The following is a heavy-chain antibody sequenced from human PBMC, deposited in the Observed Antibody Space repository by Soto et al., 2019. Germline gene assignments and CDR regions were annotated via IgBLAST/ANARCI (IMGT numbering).Heavy chain of an antibody. CDR3: ARDSNPAFWSGYYYYGMDV. J-gene: IGHJ6*02. CDR2: IKQDGSEK. D-gene: IGHD3-3*01. V-gene: IGHV3-7*03. CDR1: GFTFSSYW. Sequence: GGSLRLSCAASGFTFSSYWMSWVRQAPGKGLEWVANIKQDGSEKYYVDSVKGRFTISRDNAKNSLYLQMNSLRAEDTAVYYCARDSNPAFWSGYYYYGMDVWGQGTTVTVSS.